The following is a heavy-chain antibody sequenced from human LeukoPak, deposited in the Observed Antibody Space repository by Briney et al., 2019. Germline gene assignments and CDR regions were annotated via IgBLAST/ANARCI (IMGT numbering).Heavy chain of an antibody. CDR3: AKEPTI. CDR1: GFTFSIYA. J-gene: IGHJ4*02. V-gene: IGHV4-55*08. Sequence: GSLRLSCAASGFTFSIYAMIWIPQAPAKGLEWLGDVHQSGRVDYNPSLRVRTTISVDTSKNQFFLKLTSVTAADTAFYYCAKEPTIWGQGILVTVSS. CDR2: VHQSGRV.